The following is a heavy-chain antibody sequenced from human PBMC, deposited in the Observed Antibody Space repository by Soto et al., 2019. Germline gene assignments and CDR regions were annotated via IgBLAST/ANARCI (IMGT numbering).Heavy chain of an antibody. V-gene: IGHV3-23*01. CDR2: ISGSGGST. D-gene: IGHD2-8*02. CDR1: GFTFSSYA. Sequence: GGSLRLSCAASGFTFSSYAMSWVRQAPGKGLEWVSAISGSGGSTYYADSVKGRFTISRDNSKNTLYLQMNSLRAEDTAVYYCAKSHIALLGWDYFDYWGQGTLVTVSS. CDR3: AKSHIALLGWDYFDY. J-gene: IGHJ4*02.